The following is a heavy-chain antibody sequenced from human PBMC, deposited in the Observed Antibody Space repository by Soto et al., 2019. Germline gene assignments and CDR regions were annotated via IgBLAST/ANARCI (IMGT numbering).Heavy chain of an antibody. V-gene: IGHV4-59*08. CDR1: GASVSSHH. Sequence: QVQLQESGPGVVRPSETLSLTCTVSGASVSSHHWTWIRQPPGKGLEWIGHYSDSASYSPSLNRRVTLASDTSKHLFPPKLTSVAAADTAVYYCAAYSRGEGGRGYWGQGIEVTVSS. D-gene: IGHD6-19*01. J-gene: IGHJ4*02. CDR2: HYSDSA. CDR3: AAYSRGEGGRGY.